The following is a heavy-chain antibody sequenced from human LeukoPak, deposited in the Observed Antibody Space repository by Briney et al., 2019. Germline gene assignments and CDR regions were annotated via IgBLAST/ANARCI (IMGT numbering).Heavy chain of an antibody. CDR2: ISYHGSNK. D-gene: IGHD1-26*01. V-gene: IGHV3-30-3*01. CDR1: RFTFSTNG. CDR3: ARAYSGSFYEAFDF. Sequence: GGSLRRSCADSRFTFSTNGMLWVRQAPGKGLEWVANISYHGSNKHYADSVKGRSTISRDNSKNSLYLQMHSLRPEDTAVYYCARAYSGSFYEAFDFWGQGTMVTVSS. J-gene: IGHJ3*01.